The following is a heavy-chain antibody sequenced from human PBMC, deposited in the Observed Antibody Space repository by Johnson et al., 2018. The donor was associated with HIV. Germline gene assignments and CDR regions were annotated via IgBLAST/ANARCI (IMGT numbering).Heavy chain of an antibody. D-gene: IGHD6-13*01. J-gene: IGHJ3*02. CDR1: RFTFSTYG. CDR3: ASPLEAAAGPMDAFDI. Sequence: QEKLVESGGGVVQPGRSLRLSCAASRFTFSTYGMHWVRQAPGKGLAWVAVISYDGSNKYYADSVKGRFTISRDNSKNTLYLQMNSLRAEDTAVYYCASPLEAAAGPMDAFDICGQGTMVTVSS. CDR2: ISYDGSNK. V-gene: IGHV3-30*03.